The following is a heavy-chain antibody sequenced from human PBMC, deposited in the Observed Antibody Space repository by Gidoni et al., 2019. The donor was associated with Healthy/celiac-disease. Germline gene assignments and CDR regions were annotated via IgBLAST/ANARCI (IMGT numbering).Heavy chain of an antibody. V-gene: IGHV3-74*01. J-gene: IGHJ3*02. CDR1: AFTFSSYW. Sequence: EVQLVESGGGLVQPGGSLRLSCAASAFTFSSYWMPWVRQGPGKGLVWVSRINSDGSSTSYADSVKGRFTISRDNAKNTLYLQMNSLRAEDTAVYYCARGRGANDAFDIWGQGTMVTVSS. D-gene: IGHD3-10*01. CDR3: ARGRGANDAFDI. CDR2: INSDGSST.